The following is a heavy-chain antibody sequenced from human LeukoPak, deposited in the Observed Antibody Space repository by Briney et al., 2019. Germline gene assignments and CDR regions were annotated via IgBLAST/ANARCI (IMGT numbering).Heavy chain of an antibody. J-gene: IGHJ4*02. CDR2: LYYSGST. CDR3: AREKKITMVRGVIIIGGRFDY. V-gene: IGHV4-39*07. CDR1: GDSISSSSYY. Sequence: SETLSLTCTVSGDSISSSSYYWGWIRQPPGTGLESIGSLYYSGSTYYNPSLKSRVTISVDTSKNQFSLKLSSVTAADTAVYYCAREKKITMVRGVIIIGGRFDYWGQGTLVTVSS. D-gene: IGHD3-10*01.